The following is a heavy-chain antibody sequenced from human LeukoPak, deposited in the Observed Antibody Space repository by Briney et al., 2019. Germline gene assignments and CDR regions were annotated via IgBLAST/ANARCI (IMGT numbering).Heavy chain of an antibody. J-gene: IGHJ2*01. V-gene: IGHV4-39*07. D-gene: IGHD6-19*01. CDR3: ASNQWPNWYFDL. CDR1: GGSISSSGYY. Sequence: SETLSLTCTVSGGSISSSGYYWGWIRQPPGKGLEWIGSIYYSGSTFYNPSLKSRVTISGDTSKNQFSLRLSSVTAADTAVYYCASNQWPNWYFDLWGRGTLVTVSS. CDR2: IYYSGST.